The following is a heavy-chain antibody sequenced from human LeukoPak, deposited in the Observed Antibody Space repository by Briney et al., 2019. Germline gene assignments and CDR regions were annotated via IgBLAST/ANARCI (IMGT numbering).Heavy chain of an antibody. CDR3: AARYFDWSGWYFDY. J-gene: IGHJ4*02. CDR2: ISGSGGST. CDR1: GFTFSSYA. V-gene: IGHV3-23*01. Sequence: GGSLRLSCAASGFTFSSYAMSWVRQAPGKGLEWVSAISGSGGSTYYADSVKGRFTISRDNSKNTLYLQMNSLRAEDTAVYYCAARYFDWSGWYFDYWGQGTLVTVSS. D-gene: IGHD3-9*01.